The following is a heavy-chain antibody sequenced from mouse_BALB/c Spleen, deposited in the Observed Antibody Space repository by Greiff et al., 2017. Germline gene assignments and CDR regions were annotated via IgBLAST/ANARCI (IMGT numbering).Heavy chain of an antibody. Sequence: EVQGVESGGGLVKPGGSLKLSCAASGFTFSSYTMSWVRQTPGKRLEWVATISSGGSYTYYPDSVKGRFTISRDNARNTLYLQMSSLKSEDTSMYYCTSEALITAGPPWFAYWGQGTLVTVSA. CDR3: TSEALITAGPPWFAY. D-gene: IGHD1-1*01. V-gene: IGHV5-6-4*01. CDR1: GFTFSSYT. CDR2: ISSGGSYT. J-gene: IGHJ3*01.